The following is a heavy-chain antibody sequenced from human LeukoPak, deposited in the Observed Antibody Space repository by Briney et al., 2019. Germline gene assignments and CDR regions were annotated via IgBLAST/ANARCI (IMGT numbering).Heavy chain of an antibody. CDR3: ASSDFWSGFYYMDV. J-gene: IGHJ6*03. CDR1: GGSISSSNW. V-gene: IGHV4-4*02. D-gene: IGHD3-3*01. Sequence: SETLSLTCAVSGGSISSSNWWGWVRQPPGKGLEWIGEIYHSGSTNYNPSLKSRVTISVDKSKNQFSLKLSSVTAADTAVYYCASSDFWSGFYYMDVWGKGTTVTVSS. CDR2: IYHSGST.